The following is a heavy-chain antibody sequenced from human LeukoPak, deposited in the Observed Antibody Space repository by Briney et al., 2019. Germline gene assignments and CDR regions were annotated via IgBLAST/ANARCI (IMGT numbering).Heavy chain of an antibody. CDR1: GGSFSGYY. CDR2: INHSGST. Sequence: SETLSLTCAVYGGSFSGYYWSWIRQPPGKGLEWIGEINHSGSTNYNPSLKSRVTISVDTSKNQFSLKLSSVTAADTAVYYCARGPDTYYYDSSGYYPDAFDIWGQGTMVTVSS. D-gene: IGHD3-22*01. CDR3: ARGPDTYYYDSSGYYPDAFDI. V-gene: IGHV4-34*01. J-gene: IGHJ3*02.